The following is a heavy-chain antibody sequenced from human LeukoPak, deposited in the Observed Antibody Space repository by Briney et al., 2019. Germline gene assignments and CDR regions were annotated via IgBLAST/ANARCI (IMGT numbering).Heavy chain of an antibody. V-gene: IGHV1-18*01. D-gene: IGHD3-22*01. CDR3: ARGDYYDSSGYSDASLFDY. Sequence: ASVKVSCKASGYTFTSYGISWVRQAPGQGLEWMGWITTYNGNTNYAQNLQGRVTMTTDTSTSTAYMELRNLRSDDTAVYYCARGDYYDSSGYSDASLFDYWGQGTLVTVSS. J-gene: IGHJ4*02. CDR1: GYTFTSYG. CDR2: ITTYNGNT.